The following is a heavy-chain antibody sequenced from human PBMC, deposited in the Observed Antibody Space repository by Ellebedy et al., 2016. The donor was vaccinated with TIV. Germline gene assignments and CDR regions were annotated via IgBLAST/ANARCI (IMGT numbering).Heavy chain of an antibody. J-gene: IGHJ4*02. CDR2: ISSSSSTI. CDR1: GFTFSSYW. Sequence: PGGSLRLSCEASGFTFSSYWMSWVRQAPGKGLEWVSYISSSSSTIYYADSVKGRFTISRDNAKNSVFLQLNSLRAEDTAVYYCARRAWLGNWGQGTLVTVSS. D-gene: IGHD6-19*01. V-gene: IGHV3-48*01. CDR3: ARRAWLGN.